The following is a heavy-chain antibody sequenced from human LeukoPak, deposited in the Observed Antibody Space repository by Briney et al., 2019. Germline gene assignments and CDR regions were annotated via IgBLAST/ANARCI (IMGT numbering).Heavy chain of an antibody. V-gene: IGHV3-23*01. CDR1: GFTFSRFA. D-gene: IGHD6-19*01. CDR3: ASQWLVLGAFDY. Sequence: QPGGSLRLSCAASGFTFSRFAMSWVRQAPGKGLEWVSAISSSGGSTYHADSVKGRFTISRDNSKNTLYLQMNSLRAEDTAVYYCASQWLVLGAFDYWGQGTLVTVSS. J-gene: IGHJ4*02. CDR2: ISSSGGST.